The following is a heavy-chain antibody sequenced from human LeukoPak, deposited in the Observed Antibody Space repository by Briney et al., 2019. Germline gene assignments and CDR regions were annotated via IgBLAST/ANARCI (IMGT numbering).Heavy chain of an antibody. Sequence: PGGSLRLSCAASGFTFSSYAMSWVRQAQRKGLEWVSAISGSGGSTYYADSVKGRFTISRDNSKNTLYLQMNSLRAEDTAVYYCAKDGGDFGSGWYGEYYFDYWGQGTLVTVSS. J-gene: IGHJ4*02. V-gene: IGHV3-23*01. CDR1: GFTFSSYA. D-gene: IGHD6-19*01. CDR2: ISGSGGST. CDR3: AKDGGDFGSGWYGEYYFDY.